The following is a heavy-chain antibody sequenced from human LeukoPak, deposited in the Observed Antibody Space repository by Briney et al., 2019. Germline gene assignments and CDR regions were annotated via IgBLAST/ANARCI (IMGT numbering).Heavy chain of an antibody. CDR1: GGSISSGSFY. V-gene: IGHV4-61*02. CDR3: ATFRGSGYWD. J-gene: IGHJ4*02. CDR2: IHPRGST. Sequence: SETLSLTCSVSGGSISSGSFYWSWIRQPAGKGLEWIGRIHPRGSTNYNPSLKGRVTISVDTSKNQFSLKLSSVTAADTAVYYCATFRGSGYWDWGQGTLVTVSS. D-gene: IGHD3-22*01.